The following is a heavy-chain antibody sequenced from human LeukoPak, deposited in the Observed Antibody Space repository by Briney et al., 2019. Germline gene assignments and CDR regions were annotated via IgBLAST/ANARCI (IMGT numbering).Heavy chain of an antibody. J-gene: IGHJ6*02. CDR1: GFTFSSYS. CDR2: ISSSSSYI. V-gene: IGHV3-21*01. Sequence: PGGSLRLSCAASGFTFSSYSMNWVRQAPGKGLEWVSSISSSSSYIYYADSVKGRFTISRDNAKNSLYLQMNSLRAEDTAVYYCARDPRNWNPGDYGMDIWGLGTTVTVSS. D-gene: IGHD1-1*01. CDR3: ARDPRNWNPGDYGMDI.